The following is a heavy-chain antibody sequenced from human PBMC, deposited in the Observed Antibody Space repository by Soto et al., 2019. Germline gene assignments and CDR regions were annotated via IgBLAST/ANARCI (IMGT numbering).Heavy chain of an antibody. CDR2: ITGSGDDT. D-gene: IGHD1-20*01. CDR3: AKAISGYNAPLDH. J-gene: IGHJ4*02. Sequence: ETLSLTCSVSNGSISSGYWTWIRHPPGKGLEWVSVITGSGDDTYYVDSVKGRFTISRDNSKNMLYVEMNSLRAEDTAVYYCAKAISGYNAPLDHWGQGTRVTVSS. CDR1: NGSISSGY. V-gene: IGHV3-23*01.